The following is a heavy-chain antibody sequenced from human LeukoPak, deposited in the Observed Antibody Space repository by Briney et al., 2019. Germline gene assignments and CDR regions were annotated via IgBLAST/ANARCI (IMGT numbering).Heavy chain of an antibody. V-gene: IGHV1-24*01. Sequence: ASVRVSCKVSGYTLTELSMHWVRQAPGKGLEWMGGFDPEDGETIYAQKFQGRVTMTEDTSTDTAYMELSSLRSEDTAVYYCATAPRFLEWLYLFDYWGQGTLVTVSS. J-gene: IGHJ4*02. CDR1: GYTLTELS. CDR2: FDPEDGET. CDR3: ATAPRFLEWLYLFDY. D-gene: IGHD3-3*01.